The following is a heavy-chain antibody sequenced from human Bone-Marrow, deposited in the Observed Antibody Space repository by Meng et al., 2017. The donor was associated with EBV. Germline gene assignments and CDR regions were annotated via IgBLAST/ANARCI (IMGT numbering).Heavy chain of an antibody. D-gene: IGHD4-17*01. V-gene: IGHV3-74*01. CDR3: ARYYGALDY. J-gene: IGHJ4*02. Sequence: VEVVESGGGFVGPGGTTRLSSAASGLTFSSYWMHWVGQGPGRGLGWVSRSNSDGSSTTYADSLNGRFTITRDNAKNTVYLQMNSLRAEDTAVYYCARYYGALDYWGQGTLVTVSS. CDR2: SNSDGSST. CDR1: GLTFSSYW.